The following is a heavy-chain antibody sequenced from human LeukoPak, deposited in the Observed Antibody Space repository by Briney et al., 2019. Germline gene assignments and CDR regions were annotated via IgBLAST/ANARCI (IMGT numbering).Heavy chain of an antibody. D-gene: IGHD3-16*01. V-gene: IGHV3-48*01. CDR3: TRDLSMIFGGVNFDS. J-gene: IGHJ4*02. Sequence: GGSLRLSCAASGFTFSSYSMDWVRQAPGKGPEWDSYISTTGTNTHYADSVKGRFTISRDNAKNSVDLHLSSLRAEDTAVYYCTRDLSMIFGGVNFDSWGQGTLVTVSS. CDR1: GFTFSSYS. CDR2: ISTTGTNT.